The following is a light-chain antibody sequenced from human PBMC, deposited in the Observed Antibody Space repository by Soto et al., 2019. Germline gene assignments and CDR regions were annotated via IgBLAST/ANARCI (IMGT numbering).Light chain of an antibody. Sequence: QSVLTQPASGCGSPGQSSSLSCTGTASDVGGYNYVSWFQHHPGKAPKVIIFDVNNRPSGVSNRFSGSNSGNTASLTISWLQAEDEAEYYCSSFTTTTTLIFGGGAKLPVL. J-gene: IGLJ2*01. CDR2: DVN. V-gene: IGLV2-14*03. CDR1: ASDVGGYNY. CDR3: SSFTTTTTLI.